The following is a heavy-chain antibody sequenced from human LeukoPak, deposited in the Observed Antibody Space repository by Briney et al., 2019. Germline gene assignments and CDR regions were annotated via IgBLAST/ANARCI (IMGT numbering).Heavy chain of an antibody. CDR1: GGSISSHY. Sequence: PSETLSLTCTVSGGSISSHYWSWIRQPPGKGLEWIGYISYIGSTNYNPSLKSRVTISVDTSKNQFSLKLSSVTAADAAVYFCARDPTTVTEGLDIWGQGTMVTVSS. CDR3: ARDPTTVTEGLDI. CDR2: ISYIGST. V-gene: IGHV4-59*11. J-gene: IGHJ3*02. D-gene: IGHD4-17*01.